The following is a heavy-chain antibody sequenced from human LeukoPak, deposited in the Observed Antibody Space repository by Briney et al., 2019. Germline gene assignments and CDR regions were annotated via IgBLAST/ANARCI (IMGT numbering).Heavy chain of an antibody. D-gene: IGHD5-12*01. CDR2: IYYSGST. J-gene: IGHJ4*02. CDR1: GGSISSSNYY. V-gene: IGHV4-39*01. CDR3: ARGRWLRFSRTFDY. Sequence: SETLSLTCTVSGGSISSSNYYWGWIRQPPGKGLEWIGSIYYSGSTYYNPSLKSRVSISVDTSKNQFSLKLSSVTAADTAVYYCARGRWLRFSRTFDYWGQGTLVTVSS.